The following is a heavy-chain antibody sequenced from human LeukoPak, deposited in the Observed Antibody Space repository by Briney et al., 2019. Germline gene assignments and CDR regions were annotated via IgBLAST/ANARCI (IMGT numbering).Heavy chain of an antibody. V-gene: IGHV3-23*01. CDR3: AKWGDYDVLTGYYVPDY. CDR2: ILGSGGST. CDR1: GFTFSNYA. Sequence: GGSLRLSCAASGFTFSNYAMSLVRQAPGKGLGWVSAILGSGGSTYYADSVKGRFTVSRDNSKSTLYLQMNSLRAEDTALYYCAKWGDYDVLTGYYVPDYWGQGTLVTVSS. D-gene: IGHD3-9*01. J-gene: IGHJ4*02.